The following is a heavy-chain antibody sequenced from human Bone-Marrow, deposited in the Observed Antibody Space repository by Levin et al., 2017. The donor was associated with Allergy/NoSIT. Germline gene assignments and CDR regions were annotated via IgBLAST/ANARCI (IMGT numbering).Heavy chain of an antibody. Sequence: ASVKVSCQTSGYTFIRYGLNWVRQAPGQGLEWMGWINTYNDDTKYAENFHDRVTMTTDSSTRTAYLEVRTLTSDDTAVYFCARDLYDLWSGYLTYLNFWGPGTLVTVSS. D-gene: IGHD3-3*01. V-gene: IGHV1-18*01. CDR2: INTYNDDT. CDR1: GYTFIRYG. J-gene: IGHJ4*02. CDR3: ARDLYDLWSGYLTYLNF.